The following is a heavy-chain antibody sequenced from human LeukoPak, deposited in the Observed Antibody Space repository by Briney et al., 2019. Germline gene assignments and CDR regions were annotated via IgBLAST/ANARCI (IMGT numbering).Heavy chain of an antibody. J-gene: IGHJ4*02. D-gene: IGHD6-13*01. V-gene: IGHV1-46*01. CDR2: INPNGGST. CDR1: GYTFTSYY. CDR3: ARGPPAGTPYFDY. Sequence: ASVKDSFKTSGYTFTSYYPHWVRQAPGQGLEWMGLINPNGGSTTYARKFQGRVTMTRDKSTSTVYMELSSLNSDDTAVYYCARGPPAGTPYFDYWCQGTLVTVSS.